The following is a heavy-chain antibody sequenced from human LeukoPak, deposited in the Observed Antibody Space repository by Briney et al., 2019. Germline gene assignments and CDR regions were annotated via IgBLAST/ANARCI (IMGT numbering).Heavy chain of an antibody. Sequence: SETLSLTCTVSGGSISSYYWSWIRQPPGKGLEWIGYIYYNGSTNYNPSLKSRVTISVDTSKNQFSLKLSSVTAADTAVYYCARDALYSSTDAFDIWGQGTMVTVSS. CDR2: IYYNGST. D-gene: IGHD6-13*01. CDR3: ARDALYSSTDAFDI. CDR1: GGSISSYY. V-gene: IGHV4-59*01. J-gene: IGHJ3*02.